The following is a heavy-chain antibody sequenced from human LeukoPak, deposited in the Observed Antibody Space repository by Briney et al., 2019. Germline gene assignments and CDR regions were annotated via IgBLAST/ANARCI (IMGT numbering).Heavy chain of an antibody. CDR1: GGSISSSTFY. D-gene: IGHD6-19*01. CDR2: IYQSGST. Sequence: PSETLSLTCTVSGGSISSSTFYWGWIRQPPGKGLEWIGSIYQSGSTYYNPSLKSRVSISLDTSKNQISLRLTSVTAADTAVYYCANVAVTGYYFDYWGQGTLVTVSS. J-gene: IGHJ4*02. V-gene: IGHV4-39*07. CDR3: ANVAVTGYYFDY.